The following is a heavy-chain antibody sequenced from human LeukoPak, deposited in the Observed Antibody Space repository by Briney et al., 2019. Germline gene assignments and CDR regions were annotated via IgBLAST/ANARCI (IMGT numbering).Heavy chain of an antibody. Sequence: ASVKVSCKASGYTFTSYYMHWVRQAPRQGLEWMGIINPSSGTTNYAQKFQGSVTLTRDTSASTVYMELSSLRSEDTAVYSCARGSSGGSSRTEFDYWGQGTLVTVSS. V-gene: IGHV1-46*01. CDR1: GYTFTSYY. CDR3: ARGSSGGSSRTEFDY. D-gene: IGHD2-15*01. CDR2: INPSSGTT. J-gene: IGHJ4*02.